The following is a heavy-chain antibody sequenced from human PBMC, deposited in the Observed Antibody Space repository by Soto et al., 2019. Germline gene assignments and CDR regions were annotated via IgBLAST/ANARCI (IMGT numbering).Heavy chain of an antibody. V-gene: IGHV3-30*18. CDR3: AKDQRRWLQFGYFQH. J-gene: IGHJ1*01. CDR1: GFTFSSYG. Sequence: QVQLVESGGGVVQPGRSLRLSCAASGFTFSSYGMHWVRQAPGKGLEWVAVISYDGSNKYYADSVKGRFTISRDNSKNTLYLQMNSLRAEDTAVYYCAKDQRRWLQFGYFQHWGQGILVTVSS. D-gene: IGHD5-12*01. CDR2: ISYDGSNK.